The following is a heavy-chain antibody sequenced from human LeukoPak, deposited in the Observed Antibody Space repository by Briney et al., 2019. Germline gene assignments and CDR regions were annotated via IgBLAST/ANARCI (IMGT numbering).Heavy chain of an antibody. CDR1: GYTFTSYG. CDR3: ARGPPPYYYDSSGYYYPGYFDY. J-gene: IGHJ4*02. V-gene: IGHV1-18*01. Sequence: ASVKVSCKASGYTFTSYGISWVRQAPGQGLEWMGWISAYNGNTNYAQKLQGRVTMTTDTSTSTAYMELRSLRSDDTAVCYCARGPPPYYYDSSGYYYPGYFDYWGQGTLVTVSS. D-gene: IGHD3-22*01. CDR2: ISAYNGNT.